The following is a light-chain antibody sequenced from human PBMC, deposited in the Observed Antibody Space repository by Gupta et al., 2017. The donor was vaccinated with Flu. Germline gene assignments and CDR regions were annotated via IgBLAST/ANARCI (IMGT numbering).Light chain of an antibody. Sequence: EIVMTQSPATLSVSPGERATLSCRASQSVSSNLAWYQQKPGQAPRLLIYGASTRATGITARFSGSGYGTEFTLTISSRQSEDFAVYYCQQDNNWPPFTFGHGTKVDIK. CDR1: QSVSSN. J-gene: IGKJ3*01. CDR2: GAS. CDR3: QQDNNWPPFT. V-gene: IGKV3-15*01.